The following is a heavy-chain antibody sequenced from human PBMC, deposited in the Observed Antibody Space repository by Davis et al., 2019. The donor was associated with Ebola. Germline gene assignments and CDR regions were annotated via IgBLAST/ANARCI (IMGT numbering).Heavy chain of an antibody. CDR3: ARLRATVTFDY. J-gene: IGHJ4*02. CDR2: IYYSGST. V-gene: IGHV4-39*01. CDR1: GGSISSSSYY. D-gene: IGHD4-17*01. Sequence: PSETLSLTCTVSGGSISSSSYYWGWIRQPPGKGLEWIGSIYYSGSTYYNPSLKSRVTISVDTSKNQFSLKLSSVTAADTAVYYCARLRATVTFDYWGQGTLVTVSS.